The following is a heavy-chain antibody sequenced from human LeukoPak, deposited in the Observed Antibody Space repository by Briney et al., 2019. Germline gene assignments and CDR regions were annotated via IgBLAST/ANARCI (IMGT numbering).Heavy chain of an antibody. CDR3: TTRFGSSSSENFDY. V-gene: IGHV3-15*01. D-gene: IGHD6-13*01. J-gene: IGHJ4*02. CDR2: IKSKTDGGTT. CDR1: GFTFSNAW. Sequence: GGSLRLSCAASGFTFSNAWMSWVRQAPGKGLEWVGRIKSKTDGGTTDYAAPVKGRFTTSRDDSKNTLYLQMNSLKTEDTAVYYCTTRFGSSSSENFDYWGQGTLVTVSS.